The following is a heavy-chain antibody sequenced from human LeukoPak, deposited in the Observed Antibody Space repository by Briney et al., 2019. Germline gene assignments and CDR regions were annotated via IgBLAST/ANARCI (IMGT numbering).Heavy chain of an antibody. Sequence: GSLRLSCAASGFTFSSYGMHWVCQAPGKGLEWVAVIWYDGNNKYYADSVKGRFTISRDNSKNTLYLQMNSLRAEDTAVYYCARVRAAITVDAFDIWGQGTMVTVSS. CDR2: IWYDGNNK. CDR1: GFTFSSYG. CDR3: ARVRAAITVDAFDI. V-gene: IGHV3-33*01. J-gene: IGHJ3*02. D-gene: IGHD6-13*01.